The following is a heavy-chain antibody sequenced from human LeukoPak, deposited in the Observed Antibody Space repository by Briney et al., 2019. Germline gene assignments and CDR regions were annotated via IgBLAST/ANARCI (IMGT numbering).Heavy chain of an antibody. J-gene: IGHJ6*03. CDR2: IYTSGST. V-gene: IGHV4-4*09. D-gene: IGHD6-13*01. Sequence: PSETLSLTCTVSGASISSYYWSWIRQPPGKELEWIGFIYTSGSTNYNPSLKSRVTISVDTSKTHFSLKLSSVTAADTAVYYCARHGQYSSSWYGGLYYYYYMDVWGKGTTVTVSS. CDR3: ARHGQYSSSWYGGLYYYYYMDV. CDR1: GASISSYY.